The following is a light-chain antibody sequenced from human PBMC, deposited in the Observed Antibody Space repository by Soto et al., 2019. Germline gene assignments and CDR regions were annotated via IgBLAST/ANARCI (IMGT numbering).Light chain of an antibody. CDR1: SSDVGSYNF. CDR3: CSYAGSSTWV. CDR2: EVS. Sequence: QSALTQPASVSGSPGQWITISCTGTSSDVGSYNFVSWYQQQPGKAPKLMISEVSKRPSGVSNRFSGSKSGNTASLKISGLQDEDEADYYCCSYAGSSTWVFGGGTKLTVL. J-gene: IGLJ3*02. V-gene: IGLV2-23*02.